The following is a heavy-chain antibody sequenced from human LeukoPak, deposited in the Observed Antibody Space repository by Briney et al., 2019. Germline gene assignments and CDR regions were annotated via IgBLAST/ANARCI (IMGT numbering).Heavy chain of an antibody. Sequence: SQTLSLTCAISGDSFSSNSAAWSWIRQSPSRGLEWLGRTYYRSKWYNDYAVSVKSRITINPDTSKNQFSLQLNSVTPEDTAVYYCARAAYDFWSGYYSFDYWGQGTLVTVSS. J-gene: IGHJ4*02. CDR3: ARAAYDFWSGYYSFDY. V-gene: IGHV6-1*01. CDR1: GDSFSSNSAA. CDR2: TYYRSKWYN. D-gene: IGHD3-3*01.